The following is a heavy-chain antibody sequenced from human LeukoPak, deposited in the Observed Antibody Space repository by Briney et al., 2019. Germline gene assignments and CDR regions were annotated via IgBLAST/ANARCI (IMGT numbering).Heavy chain of an antibody. J-gene: IGHJ4*02. D-gene: IGHD1-7*01. CDR1: GGTFSSYT. CDR2: IIPILGIA. CDR3: ASLPEGIITGTTSDY. Sequence: SVKVSCKASGGTFSSYTISWVRQAPGQGLEWMGRIIPILGIANYAQKFQGRVTITADKSTSTAYMELSSLRSEDTAVYYCASLPEGIITGTTSDYWGQGTLVTVSS. V-gene: IGHV1-69*02.